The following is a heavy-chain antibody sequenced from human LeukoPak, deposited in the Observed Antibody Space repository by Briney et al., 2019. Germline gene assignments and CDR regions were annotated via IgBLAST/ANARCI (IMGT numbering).Heavy chain of an antibody. V-gene: IGHV3-48*01. CDR2: ISSSSSTI. J-gene: IGHJ5*02. CDR3: ASGAGDYYGSGSHLGWFDP. CDR1: GFTFSSYS. Sequence: GRSLRLSCAASGFTFSSYSMNWVRQAPGKGMAWVSYISSSSSTIYYADSVKGRFTISRDNAKNSLYLQMNSLRAEDTAVYYCASGAGDYYGSGSHLGWFDPWGQGTLVTVSS. D-gene: IGHD3-10*01.